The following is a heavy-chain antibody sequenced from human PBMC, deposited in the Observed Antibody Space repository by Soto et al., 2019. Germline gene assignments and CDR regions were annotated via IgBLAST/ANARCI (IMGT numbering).Heavy chain of an antibody. CDR1: GFTFSSYA. Sequence: EVQLLESGGGLVQPGGSLRLSCAASGFTFSSYAMSWVRQAPGKGLEWGAVISGSGDSTYYADYVRGPFTISRDNTKNSLYLKMNSLGAKDTAVYYCAKDRDGAAAGPTKFYGMDVWGQGTTVTVSS. CDR2: ISGSGDST. D-gene: IGHD6-13*01. J-gene: IGHJ6*02. V-gene: IGHV3-23*01. CDR3: AKDRDGAAAGPTKFYGMDV.